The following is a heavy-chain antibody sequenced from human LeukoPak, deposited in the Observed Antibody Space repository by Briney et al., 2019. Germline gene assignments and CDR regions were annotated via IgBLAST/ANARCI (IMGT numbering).Heavy chain of an antibody. CDR1: GYTFTGYY. V-gene: IGHV1-2*02. D-gene: IGHD3-3*01. Sequence: ASVKVSCKASGYTFTGYYMHWVRQAPGQGLEWMGWINPNSGGTNYAQKFQGRVTMTRDTSISTAYMELSRLGSDDTAVYYCARGLRFLEWFWFDPWGQGTLVTVSS. CDR3: ARGLRFLEWFWFDP. J-gene: IGHJ5*02. CDR2: INPNSGGT.